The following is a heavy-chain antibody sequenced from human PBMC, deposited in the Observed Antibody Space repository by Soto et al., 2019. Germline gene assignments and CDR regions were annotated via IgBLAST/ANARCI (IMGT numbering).Heavy chain of an antibody. D-gene: IGHD3-3*01. CDR2: MNPNSGNT. CDR1: GYTFTSYD. J-gene: IGHJ4*02. CDR3: ARGESVFGVVTDFDY. V-gene: IGHV1-8*01. Sequence: ASVKVSFKASGYTFTSYDINWVRQATGQGLEWMGWMNPNSGNTGYAQKFQGRVTMTRNTSISTAYMELSSLRSEDTAVYYCARGESVFGVVTDFDYWGQGTLVTVSS.